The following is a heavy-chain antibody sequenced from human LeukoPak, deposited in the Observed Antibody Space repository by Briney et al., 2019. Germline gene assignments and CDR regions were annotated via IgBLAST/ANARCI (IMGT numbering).Heavy chain of an antibody. CDR1: GVTFNHYC. Sequence: GGSLRLSCATSGVTFNHYCMHWGRQAPGKGLEWVAVIWSDGTNRYYGDPVKGRFTISRDNFQRTVYLQMDSLRDEDTAVYYCPKDAPRGFDYSNSLDKWGQGTLVTVSS. CDR3: PKDAPRGFDYSNSLDK. CDR2: IWSDGTNR. D-gene: IGHD4-11*01. J-gene: IGHJ4*02. V-gene: IGHV3-33*06.